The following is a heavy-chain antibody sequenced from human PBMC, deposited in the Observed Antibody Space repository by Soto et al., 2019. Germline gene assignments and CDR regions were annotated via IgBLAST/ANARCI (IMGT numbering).Heavy chain of an antibody. CDR2: ILPIFGTR. D-gene: IGHD5-12*01. CDR1: GGTFRNNA. J-gene: IGHJ4*02. Sequence: QVQLVQSGAEVKKPGSSVKVSCKTSGGTFRNNAISWVRQAPGQGLEWMGWILPIFGTRNYAQRFRGRVTISADDSETTAFMELRGMRPDDTAVYFCTWSDTRNGYNQDSYFDYWGQGSRVTVSS. CDR3: TWSDTRNGYNQDSYFDY. V-gene: IGHV1-69*01.